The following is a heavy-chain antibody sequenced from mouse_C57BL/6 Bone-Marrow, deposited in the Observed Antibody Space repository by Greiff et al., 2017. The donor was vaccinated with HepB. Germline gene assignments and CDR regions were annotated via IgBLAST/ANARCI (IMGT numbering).Heavy chain of an antibody. CDR1: GFTFSDYG. CDR3: ARNYDYEYFDY. Sequence: DVHLVESGGGLVKPGGSLKLSCAASGFTFSDYGMHWVRQAPEKGLEWVAYISSGSSTIYYADTVKGRFTISRDNAKNTLFLQMTSLRSEDTAMYYCARNYDYEYFDYWGQGTTLTVSS. D-gene: IGHD2-4*01. J-gene: IGHJ2*01. V-gene: IGHV5-17*01. CDR2: ISSGSSTI.